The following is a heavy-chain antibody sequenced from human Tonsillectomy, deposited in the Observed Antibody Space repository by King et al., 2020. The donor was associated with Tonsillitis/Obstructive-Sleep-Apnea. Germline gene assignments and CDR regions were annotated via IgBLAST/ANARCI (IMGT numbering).Heavy chain of an antibody. D-gene: IGHD2-2*01. J-gene: IGHJ3*02. Sequence: VQLVESGGGLVQPGGSLRLSCAASGFTFSNYWMTWDRQAPGKGLEWVANIKQDGSVKHYVDSAEGRFTISRDNAKNSLHLQMNSLRAEDTAVYYCARDDGYCNTTRCYDAFDIWGQGTKVTVST. V-gene: IGHV3-7*04. CDR3: ARDDGYCNTTRCYDAFDI. CDR1: GFTFSNYW. CDR2: IKQDGSVK.